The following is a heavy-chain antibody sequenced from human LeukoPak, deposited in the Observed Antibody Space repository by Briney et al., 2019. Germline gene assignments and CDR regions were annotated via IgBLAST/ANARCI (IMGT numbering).Heavy chain of an antibody. CDR1: GGSISSSSYY. D-gene: IGHD6-13*01. J-gene: IGHJ4*02. CDR2: IHYSGTT. Sequence: SETLSLTCTVSGGSISSSSYYWGWIRQPPGKGLEWIGSIHYSGTTYYNPSLKSRVTISVDTSKNQFSLKLSSVTAADTAVYYCARPGEGSGYSSSRIDYWGQGTLVTVSS. V-gene: IGHV4-39*01. CDR3: ARPGEGSGYSSSRIDY.